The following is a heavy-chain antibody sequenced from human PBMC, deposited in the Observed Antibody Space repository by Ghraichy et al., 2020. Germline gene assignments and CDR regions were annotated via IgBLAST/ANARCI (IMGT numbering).Heavy chain of an antibody. CDR3: ARDSESPITILQHHPFSLFAFDI. J-gene: IGHJ3*02. V-gene: IGHV3-33*08. Sequence: GESLNISCAASGFTFSSYGMHWVRQAPGKGLEWVAVIWYDGSNKYYADSVKGRFTISRDNSKNTLYLQMNSLRAEDTAVYYCARDSESPITILQHHPFSLFAFDIWGQGTMVTVSS. CDR2: IWYDGSNK. D-gene: IGHD4-11*01. CDR1: GFTFSSYG.